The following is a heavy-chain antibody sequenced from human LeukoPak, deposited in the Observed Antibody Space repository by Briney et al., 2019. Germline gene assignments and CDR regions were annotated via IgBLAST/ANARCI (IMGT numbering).Heavy chain of an antibody. CDR1: GFSFGSYG. V-gene: IGHV3-30*18. CDR2: ISYDGSNK. D-gene: IGHD2-2*01. J-gene: IGHJ4*02. Sequence: GGSLRLSCGASGFSFGSYGMHWVRQAPGKGLEWVAVISYDGSNKYYADSVKGRFTISRDNSKNTLYLQMNSLRAEDTAVYYCAKRGQLQYQLLYYWGQGTLVTVSS. CDR3: AKRGQLQYQLLYY.